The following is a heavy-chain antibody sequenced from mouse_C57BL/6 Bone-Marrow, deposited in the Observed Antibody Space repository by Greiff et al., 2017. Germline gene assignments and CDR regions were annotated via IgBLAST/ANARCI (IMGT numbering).Heavy chain of an antibody. J-gene: IGHJ2*01. V-gene: IGHV5S21*01. CDR2: ISSGGDYI. CDR1: GFTFSSYA. CDR3: TRGRLRYYFDY. Sequence: EVMLVESGEGLVKPGGSLKLSCAASGFTFSSYAMSWVRQTPGKRLEWVAYISSGGDYIYYADTVKGRFTISRDNASNTLYLQMSSLKSEDTAMYYCTRGRLRYYFDYWGQGTTLTVSS. D-gene: IGHD1-1*01.